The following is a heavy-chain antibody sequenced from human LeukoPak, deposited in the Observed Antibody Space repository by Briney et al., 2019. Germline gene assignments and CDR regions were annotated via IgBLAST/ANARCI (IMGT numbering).Heavy chain of an antibody. CDR1: GFTFSAHY. CDR3: AGTIVVASLDY. J-gene: IGHJ4*02. V-gene: IGHV3-72*01. D-gene: IGHD3-22*01. Sequence: PGGSLRLSCAASGFTFSAHYMDWVRQAPGKGLEWVGRTRNKANSYTTEYAASVKGRFTISRDDSKNSLYLQMNSLKTEDTAVYYCAGTIVVASLDYWGQGTLVTVSS. CDR2: TRNKANSYTT.